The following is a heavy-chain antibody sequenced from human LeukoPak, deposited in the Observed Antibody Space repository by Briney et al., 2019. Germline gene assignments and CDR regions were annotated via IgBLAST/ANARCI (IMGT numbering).Heavy chain of an antibody. CDR3: AKLVIAAAGDFDY. D-gene: IGHD6-13*01. J-gene: IGHJ4*02. Sequence: PGRSLRLSCAASGFTFSSHAIHWVRQAPGKGLKWVAFISYDGSKNYYADSVKGRFTISRDNSRNTLYLQMNSLRAEDTAVYYCAKLVIAAAGDFDYWGQGTLVTVSS. CDR1: GFTFSSHA. V-gene: IGHV3-30*04. CDR2: ISYDGSKN.